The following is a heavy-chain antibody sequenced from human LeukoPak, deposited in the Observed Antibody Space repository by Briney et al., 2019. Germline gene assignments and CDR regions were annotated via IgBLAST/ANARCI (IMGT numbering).Heavy chain of an antibody. D-gene: IGHD2-15*01. CDR3: ARSVEGYCRGGSCYSYSYYMDV. CDR2: IYYSGST. J-gene: IGHJ6*03. CDR1: GGSISSYY. V-gene: IGHV4-59*01. Sequence: SETLSLTCTVSGGSISSYYWSWIRQPPGKGLEWIGYIYYSGSTYYNPSLRSRVTISVDTSKNQFSLKLSSVTAADTAVYYCARSVEGYCRGGSCYSYSYYMDVWGKGTTVTVSS.